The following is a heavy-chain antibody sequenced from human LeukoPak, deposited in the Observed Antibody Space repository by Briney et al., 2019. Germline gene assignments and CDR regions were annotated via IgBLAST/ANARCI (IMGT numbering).Heavy chain of an antibody. CDR3: AKDRGIFGVIYFYSDY. CDR2: ISGSGDST. V-gene: IGHV3-23*01. Sequence: GGSLRLSCTASGFTFSTYAMTWVRQAPGMGLEWVSTISGSGDSTYYADSVKGRFTISRDNSKNTVYLQMNSQRDEDTAVYYCAKDRGIFGVIYFYSDYWGQGTLVTVSS. D-gene: IGHD3-3*01. J-gene: IGHJ4*02. CDR1: GFTFSTYA.